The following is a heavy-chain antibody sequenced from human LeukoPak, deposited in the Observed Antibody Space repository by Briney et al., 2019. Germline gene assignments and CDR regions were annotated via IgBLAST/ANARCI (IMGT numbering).Heavy chain of an antibody. CDR3: ATTITMIVVVILYPFDY. Sequence: GGSLRLSCAASGFTVSSSYMSWVRQAPGKXLEWVSAISGSGGSTYYADSVKGRFTISRDNSKNTLYLQMNSLRAEDTAVYYCATTITMIVVVILYPFDYWGQGTLVTVSS. V-gene: IGHV3-23*01. CDR2: ISGSGGST. CDR1: GFTVSSSY. D-gene: IGHD3-22*01. J-gene: IGHJ4*02.